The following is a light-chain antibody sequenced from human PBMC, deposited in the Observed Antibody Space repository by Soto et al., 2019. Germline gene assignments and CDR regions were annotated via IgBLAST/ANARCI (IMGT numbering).Light chain of an antibody. V-gene: IGKV3-11*01. CDR3: QQRSNWPLT. CDR1: QSVSSY. J-gene: IGKJ5*01. CDR2: DAS. Sequence: EIVLTQSPATLSLSPGERVTLSCRASQSVSSYLAWYQQKPGQAPRLLIYDASNRATGTTARFSGSGSGTDFILTISSLEPEDFAVYYCQQRSNWPLTCGQGTRLEIK.